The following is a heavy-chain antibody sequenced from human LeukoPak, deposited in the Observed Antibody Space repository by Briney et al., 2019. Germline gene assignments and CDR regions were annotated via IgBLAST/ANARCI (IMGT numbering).Heavy chain of an antibody. CDR1: GFTFSSYA. CDR2: ISGSGGST. J-gene: IGHJ4*02. Sequence: GGSLRLSCAASGFTFSSYAMSWVRQAPGKGLEWVSAISGSGGSTYYADSVKGRFTISRDSSKNTLYLQMNSLRAEDTAVYYCAKDLITVTTLYYFDYWGQGTLVTVSS. D-gene: IGHD4-17*01. CDR3: AKDLITVTTLYYFDY. V-gene: IGHV3-23*01.